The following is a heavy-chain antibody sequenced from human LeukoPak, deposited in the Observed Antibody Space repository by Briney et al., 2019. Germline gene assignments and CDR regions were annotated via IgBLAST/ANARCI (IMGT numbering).Heavy chain of an antibody. Sequence: SETLSLTCTVSGGSISSYYWSWIRQPPGKGLEWIGYIYTSGSTNYNPSLKSRVTISVDTSKNQFSLKLGSVTAADTAVYYCARHGDNTYYDYVWGSYRYSVFDYWGQGTLVTVSS. CDR3: ARHGDNTYYDYVWGSYRYSVFDY. CDR1: GGSISSYY. V-gene: IGHV4-4*09. J-gene: IGHJ4*02. CDR2: IYTSGST. D-gene: IGHD3-16*02.